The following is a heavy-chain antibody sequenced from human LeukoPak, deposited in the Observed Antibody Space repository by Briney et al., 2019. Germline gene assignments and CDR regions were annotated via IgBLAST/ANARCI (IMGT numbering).Heavy chain of an antibody. CDR3: ARDGQQLVQRNPVDY. J-gene: IGHJ4*02. CDR1: GFTFSTHP. CDR2: ISYDGNIK. D-gene: IGHD6-13*01. V-gene: IGHV3-30-3*01. Sequence: GGSLRLSCAASGFTFSTHPMHWVRQAPGKGLEWVAVISYDGNIKYYTDSVKGRFTISRDNSKNTLYLQMNSLRAEDTAVYSCARDGQQLVQRNPVDYWGQGTLVTVSS.